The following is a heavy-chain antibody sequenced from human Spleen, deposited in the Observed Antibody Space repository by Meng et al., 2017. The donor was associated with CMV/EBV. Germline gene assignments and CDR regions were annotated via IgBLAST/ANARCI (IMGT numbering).Heavy chain of an antibody. V-gene: IGHV3-33*06. J-gene: IGHJ4*02. D-gene: IGHD5-24*01. CDR2: IWNDGSNE. CDR3: AKDLIKRWLYLDS. Sequence: AAGFTFSTFGRHWVRQAPGKGLEWVAVIWNDGSNEYYADSVKGRFTISRDNSKNTLFLQMNRLRAEDTAVYFCAKDLIKRWLYLDSWGQGTLVTVSS. CDR1: GFTFSTFG.